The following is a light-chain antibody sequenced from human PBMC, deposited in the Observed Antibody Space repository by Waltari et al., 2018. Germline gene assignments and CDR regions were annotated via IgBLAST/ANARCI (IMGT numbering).Light chain of an antibody. CDR1: DIGDKR. Sequence: SYVLTQPPSASVAPGQTARLTCGGRDIGDKRLHWYQDKTGQAPLLVVYDDTDRPSGIPGRISGSNSGYTATLSITRVEAGDEADYYCQVWDSDGDYVVFGGGTKLIVL. V-gene: IGLV3-21*02. CDR3: QVWDSDGDYVV. CDR2: DDT. J-gene: IGLJ2*01.